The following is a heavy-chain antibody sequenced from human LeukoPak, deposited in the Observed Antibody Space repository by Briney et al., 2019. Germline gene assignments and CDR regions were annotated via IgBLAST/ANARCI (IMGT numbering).Heavy chain of an antibody. CDR3: AKGLAGTTFPQYCYAMDV. CDR2: ISGSGAST. J-gene: IGHJ6*04. D-gene: IGHD1/OR15-1a*01. CDR1: GFTFSSYA. V-gene: IGHV3-23*01. Sequence: PGGSLRLSCAASGFTFSSYAMSWVRQAPGKGLEWVSAISGSGASTYYADSVKGRFTISRDNSKNTLYLPMNSLRAEDTAVYYCAKGLAGTTFPQYCYAMDVWGKGTTVTVSS.